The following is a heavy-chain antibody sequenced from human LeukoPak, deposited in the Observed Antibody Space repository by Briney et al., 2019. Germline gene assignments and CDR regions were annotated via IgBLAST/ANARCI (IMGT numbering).Heavy chain of an antibody. D-gene: IGHD2-2*01. CDR1: GYTFTAYY. V-gene: IGHV1-2*02. CDR2: INPNSGGT. Sequence: ASVKVSCKASGYTFTAYYMHWVRQAPGQGLEWMGSINPNSGGTNYAQKFQGRVTMTRDTSISTAYMELNRLRSDDTAVYYCARARGEEVPAAEGFDPWGQGTLVTVSS. J-gene: IGHJ5*02. CDR3: ARARGEEVPAAEGFDP.